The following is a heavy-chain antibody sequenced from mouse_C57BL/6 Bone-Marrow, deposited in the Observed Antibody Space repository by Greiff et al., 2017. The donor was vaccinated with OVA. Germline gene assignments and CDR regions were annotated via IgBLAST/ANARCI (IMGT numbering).Heavy chain of an antibody. CDR2: IDPANGST. J-gene: IGHJ3*01. CDR3: APYGNPFAY. D-gene: IGHD2-10*02. V-gene: IGHV14-3*01. Sequence: VQLQQSVAELVRPGASVKLSCTASGFNFKNTYMHWVKQRPEQGLEWIGRIDPANGSTKYAPKFQGKATITADTSSNTAYLQLSSLTSEDTAIYYCAPYGNPFAYWGQGTLVTVSA. CDR1: GFNFKNTY.